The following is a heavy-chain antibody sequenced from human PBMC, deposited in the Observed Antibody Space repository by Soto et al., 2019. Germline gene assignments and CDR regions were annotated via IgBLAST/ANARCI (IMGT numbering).Heavy chain of an antibody. CDR2: IYSGGST. D-gene: IGHD3-10*01. Sequence: EVQLAETGGVLIQTGGSLRLSCAASGFTVSSNYMNWVRQAPGKGLEWVSVIYSGGSTYYADSMKGRFTISRDNSKRTMYLQMNSLRTEDTAVYYCASVLGGSGSYKYFDYWGQGTLVPVSS. CDR3: ASVLGGSGSYKYFDY. CDR1: GFTVSSNY. V-gene: IGHV3-53*02. J-gene: IGHJ4*02.